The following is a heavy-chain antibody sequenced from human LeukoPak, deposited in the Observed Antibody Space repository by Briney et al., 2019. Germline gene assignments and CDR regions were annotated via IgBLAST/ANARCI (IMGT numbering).Heavy chain of an antibody. Sequence: SETLSLTCTVSGGSISSYYWSWIRQPPGKGLEWIGYIYYSGSTNYNPSLQSRVTISVDTSKNQFSLKLSSVTAADTAVYYCAREDDYSNYNWFDPWGQGTLVTVSS. J-gene: IGHJ5*02. D-gene: IGHD4-11*01. V-gene: IGHV4-59*01. CDR2: IYYSGST. CDR1: GGSISSYY. CDR3: AREDDYSNYNWFDP.